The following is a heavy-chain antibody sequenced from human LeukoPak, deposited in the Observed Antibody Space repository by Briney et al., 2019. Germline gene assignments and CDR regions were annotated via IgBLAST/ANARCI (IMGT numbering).Heavy chain of an antibody. CDR2: ISSSGGSI. Sequence: PGGSLRLSCAASGFTFSTYSMNWVRQAPGKGLEWVSYISSSGGSIYYADSVKGRFTISRDNAENSLYLQLSSLRAEDAAVYYCAREGGSAARSDYWGQGTLVTVSS. J-gene: IGHJ4*02. CDR3: AREGGSAARSDY. D-gene: IGHD6-6*01. V-gene: IGHV3-48*01. CDR1: GFTFSTYS.